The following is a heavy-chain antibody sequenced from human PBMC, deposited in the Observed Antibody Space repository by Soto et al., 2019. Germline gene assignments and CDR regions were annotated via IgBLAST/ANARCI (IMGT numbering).Heavy chain of an antibody. CDR2: IYTSGST. V-gene: IGHV4-4*07. CDR3: ARGACSSTSCHFGFDY. J-gene: IGHJ4*02. CDR1: GGSISSYY. D-gene: IGHD2-2*01. Sequence: SETLSLTCTVSGGSISSYYWSWIRQPAGKGLEWIGRIYTSGSTNYNPSLKSRVTMSVDTSKNQFSLKLSSVTAADTAVYYCARGACSSTSCHFGFDYWGQGTPVTVSS.